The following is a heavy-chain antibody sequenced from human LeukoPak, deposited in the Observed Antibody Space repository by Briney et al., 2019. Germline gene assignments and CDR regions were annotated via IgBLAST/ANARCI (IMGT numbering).Heavy chain of an antibody. D-gene: IGHD4-11*01. V-gene: IGHV3-30*18. Sequence: GGSLRLSCAASGFTFSSYGVHWVRQAPGKGLEWVAVISYDGSNKYYADSVKGRFTISRDNPKNTLYLQMNSLRPEDTAVYYCAKSTTVTTQQRGYFDYWGQGTLVTVSS. CDR3: AKSTTVTTQQRGYFDY. J-gene: IGHJ4*02. CDR1: GFTFSSYG. CDR2: ISYDGSNK.